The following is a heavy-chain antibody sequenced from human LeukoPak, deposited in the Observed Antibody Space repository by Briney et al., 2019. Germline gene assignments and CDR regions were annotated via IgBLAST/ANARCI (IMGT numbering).Heavy chain of an antibody. CDR1: GYTFTGYY. CDR3: ARVRTTVLYCSGGSCPFDY. J-gene: IGHJ4*02. CDR2: INPNSGGT. V-gene: IGHV1-2*02. D-gene: IGHD2-15*01. Sequence: GASVKVSCKASGYTFTGYYMHWVRQAPGQGLEWMGWINPNSGGTNYAQKFQGRVTMTRDTPISTAYMELSRLRSDDTAVYYCARVRTTVLYCSGGSCPFDYWGQGTLVTVSS.